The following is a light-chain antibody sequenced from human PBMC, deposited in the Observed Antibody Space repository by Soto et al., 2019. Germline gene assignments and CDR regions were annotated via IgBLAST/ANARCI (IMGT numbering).Light chain of an antibody. CDR1: SSNIGAGYD. J-gene: IGLJ2*01. V-gene: IGLV1-40*01. CDR2: GNS. Sequence: QLVLTQPPSVSGAPGQRVTISCTWSSSNIGAGYDVHWYQQLPGTAPKLLIYGNSNRPSGVPHRFSGSKSGTSASLAITGLQAEDEADYYCQSYDSSLSAVVFGGGTKITVL. CDR3: QSYDSSLSAVV.